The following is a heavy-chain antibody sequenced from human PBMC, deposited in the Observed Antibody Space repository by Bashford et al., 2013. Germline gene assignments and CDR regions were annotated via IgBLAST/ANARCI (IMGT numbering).Heavy chain of an antibody. J-gene: IGHJ6*02. V-gene: IGHV4-59*01. D-gene: IGHD1-26*01. CDR3: ARMMYGGSLVKYYYYGMDV. CDR2: VSHRGGT. CDR1: GGSISRGY. Sequence: SETLSLTCTVSGGSISRGYWSWIRQPPGKGLEWIGYVSHRGGTNYNPSLKSRVTISVDTSKNQFSLRLGRVTAADTAVYYCARMMYGGSLVKYYYYGMDVWGRRDPPGHRLL.